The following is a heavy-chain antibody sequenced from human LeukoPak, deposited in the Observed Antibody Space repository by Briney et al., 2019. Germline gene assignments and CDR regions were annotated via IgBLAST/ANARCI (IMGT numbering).Heavy chain of an antibody. J-gene: IGHJ4*02. CDR2: IYYSGST. Sequence: PSETLSLTCTVSGGFISSSGYYWGWIRQPPGKGLESIGSIYYSGSTYYNPSLKSRVTISVDTSKNQFSLKLSSVTAADTAVYYCARGVAVVPATHYYFDYWGQGSLVTVSS. CDR1: GGFISSSGYY. D-gene: IGHD2-2*01. V-gene: IGHV4-39*01. CDR3: ARGVAVVPATHYYFDY.